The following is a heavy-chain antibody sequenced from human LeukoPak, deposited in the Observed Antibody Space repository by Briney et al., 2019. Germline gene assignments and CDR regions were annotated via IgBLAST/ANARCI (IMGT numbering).Heavy chain of an antibody. CDR1: GYTFTSYG. CDR2: TSAYNGNT. V-gene: IGHV1-18*01. D-gene: IGHD1-26*01. J-gene: IGHJ3*02. Sequence: VASVKVSCKASGYTFTSYGISWVRQAPGQGLEWMGWTSAYNGNTNYAQKLQGRVTMTTDTSTSTAYMELRSLRSDDTAVYYCARDRDGGSYGYDAFDIWGQGTMVTVSS. CDR3: ARDRDGGSYGYDAFDI.